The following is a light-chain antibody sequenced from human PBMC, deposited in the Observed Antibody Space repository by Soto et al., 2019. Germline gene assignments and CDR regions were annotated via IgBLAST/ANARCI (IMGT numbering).Light chain of an antibody. CDR1: RTISSW. J-gene: IGKJ2*01. Sequence: DIQMTQSPSTLSASVGDRVTITCRASRTISSWLAWYQQRPGKAPKLLIYDGSNLETGVPSRFSGSRSGTEFTLTISSLQPDDVATYYCQQYNGYSTFAAGTYVDIK. CDR3: QQYNGYST. V-gene: IGKV1-5*01. CDR2: DGS.